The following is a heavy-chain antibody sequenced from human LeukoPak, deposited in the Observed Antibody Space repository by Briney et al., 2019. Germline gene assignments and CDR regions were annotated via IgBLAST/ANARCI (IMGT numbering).Heavy chain of an antibody. CDR1: GYTFTSYG. D-gene: IGHD1-26*01. J-gene: IGHJ3*02. Sequence: ASVKVSCKASGYTFTSYGINWVRQATGQGLEWMGWMNPNSGNTGYAQKFQGRVTITRNTSISTAYMELSSLRSEDTAVYYCARGEWELLHDAFDIWGQGTMVTVSS. CDR3: ARGEWELLHDAFDI. V-gene: IGHV1-8*03. CDR2: MNPNSGNT.